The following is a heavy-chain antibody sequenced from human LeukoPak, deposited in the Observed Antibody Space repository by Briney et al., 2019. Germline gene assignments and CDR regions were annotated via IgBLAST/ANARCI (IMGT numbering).Heavy chain of an antibody. CDR2: IYSSGFT. J-gene: IGHJ4*02. D-gene: IGHD4-23*01. Sequence: SETLSLTCSVSGGSIRSSSYYWAWIRQPPGAGLEWIGSIYSSGFTSYKPSLKSRLTISVDTSKNQFSLKLSSVTAADTAVHYCAPPYDYGGNLVIYWGQGTLVTVSS. CDR3: APPYDYGGNLVIY. CDR1: GGSIRSSSYY. V-gene: IGHV4-39*01.